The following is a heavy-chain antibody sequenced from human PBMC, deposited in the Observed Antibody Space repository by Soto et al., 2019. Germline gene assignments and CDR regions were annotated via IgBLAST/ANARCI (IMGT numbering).Heavy chain of an antibody. CDR2: ISSSSSYI. Sequence: EVQLVESGGGLVKPGGSLRLSCAASGFTFSSYSMNWVRQAPGKGLEWVSSISSSSSYIYYADSVKGRFTIYRDNAKDPMYLQMNSLRAEDTAVYYCARCHRGTNACDIWGQGTMVTVSS. V-gene: IGHV3-21*01. D-gene: IGHD3-16*01. CDR1: GFTFSSYS. J-gene: IGHJ3*02. CDR3: ARCHRGTNACDI.